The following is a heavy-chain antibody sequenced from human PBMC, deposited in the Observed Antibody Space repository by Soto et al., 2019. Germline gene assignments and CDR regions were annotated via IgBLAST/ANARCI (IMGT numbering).Heavy chain of an antibody. V-gene: IGHV4-31*03. CDR1: GGSISSGGYY. CDR2: IYYSGST. CDR3: ARELSGDLGIDY. Sequence: SETLSLTCTVSGGSISSGGYYWSWIRQHPGKGLEWIGYIYYSGSTYYNPSLKSRVTISVDTPKNQFSLKLSSVTAADTAVYYCARELSGDLGIDYWGQGTLVTVSS. J-gene: IGHJ4*02.